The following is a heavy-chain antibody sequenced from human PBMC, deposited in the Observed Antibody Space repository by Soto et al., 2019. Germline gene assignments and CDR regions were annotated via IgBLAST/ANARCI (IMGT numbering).Heavy chain of an antibody. CDR3: ARGSGSYSDYYYYGMDV. V-gene: IGHV5-51*01. Sequence: PGESLKISCKGSGYSFTSYWIGWVRQMPGKGLEGMGIIYPGDSDTRYSPSFQGQVTISADKSISTAYLQWSSLKASDTAMYYCARGSGSYSDYYYYGMDVWGQGTTVTVSS. CDR2: IYPGDSDT. CDR1: GYSFTSYW. J-gene: IGHJ6*02. D-gene: IGHD1-26*01.